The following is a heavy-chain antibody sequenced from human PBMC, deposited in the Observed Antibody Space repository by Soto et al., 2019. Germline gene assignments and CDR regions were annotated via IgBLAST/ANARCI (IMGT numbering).Heavy chain of an antibody. Sequence: SETLSLTCTVSGASISSYYWSWIRQPPGKGLEWIGYIYYSGSTNYNPSLKSRVTISVDTSKNQFSLKVSSVTATDTAVYYCARLSPISGNWALDYWGQGTLVTVSS. CDR1: GASISSYY. CDR3: ARLSPISGNWALDY. D-gene: IGHD7-27*01. CDR2: IYYSGST. V-gene: IGHV4-59*01. J-gene: IGHJ4*02.